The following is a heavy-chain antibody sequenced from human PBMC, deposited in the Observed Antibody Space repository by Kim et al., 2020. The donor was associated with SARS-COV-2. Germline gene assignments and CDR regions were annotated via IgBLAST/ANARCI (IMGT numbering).Heavy chain of an antibody. V-gene: IGHV4-34*01. D-gene: IGHD3-3*01. Sequence: SETLSLTCAVYGGSFSGYYWSWIRQPPGKGLEWIGEINHSGSTNYNPSLKSRVTISVDTSKNQFSLKLSSVTAADTAVYYCARGEVLEWLLNHYYYYGMDVWGQGTTVTVSS. CDR3: ARGEVLEWLLNHYYYYGMDV. CDR1: GGSFSGYY. J-gene: IGHJ6*02. CDR2: INHSGST.